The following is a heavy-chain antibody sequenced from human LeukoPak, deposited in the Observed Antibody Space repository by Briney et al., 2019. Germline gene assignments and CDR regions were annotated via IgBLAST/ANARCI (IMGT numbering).Heavy chain of an antibody. CDR3: ATPYCSVISCLDAFNM. CDR1: GVSVCDGRHY. J-gene: IGHJ3*02. D-gene: IGHD2-15*01. Sequence: PSETLSLTCSFSGVSVCDGRHYWTWIRQHPGKGLEWIGYKYYSGSAMYNPSLKSRLTISIDTSKNQFSLQLSSVTAADTATYYCATPYCSVISCLDAFNMWGQGTRVTVSS. CDR2: KYYSGSA. V-gene: IGHV4-31*03.